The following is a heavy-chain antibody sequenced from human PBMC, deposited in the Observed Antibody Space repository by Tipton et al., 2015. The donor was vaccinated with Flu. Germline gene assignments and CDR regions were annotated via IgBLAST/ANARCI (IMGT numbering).Heavy chain of an antibody. CDR2: IYYRGTT. CDR3: ARDLVQDYRDQYFGMDV. J-gene: IGHJ6*02. D-gene: IGHD4-11*01. V-gene: IGHV4-59*02. CDR1: GGSVSPYY. Sequence: TLSLTCTVSGGSVSPYYWNWVRQSPGKGLEWIGYIYYRGTTGYNPSLKSRVTISVDTSGNQVSLKLTSVTAADTAVYYCARDLVQDYRDQYFGMDVWGQGTTVTVSS.